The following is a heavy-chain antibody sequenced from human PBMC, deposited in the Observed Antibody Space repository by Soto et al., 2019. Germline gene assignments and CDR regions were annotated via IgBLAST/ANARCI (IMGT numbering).Heavy chain of an antibody. D-gene: IGHD4-17*01. J-gene: IGHJ4*02. CDR2: INPSGGST. CDR1: GYTFTSYY. V-gene: IGHV1-46*01. Sequence: ASVKVSCKASGYTFTSYYMHWVRQAPGQGLERMGIINPSGGSTSYAQKFQGRVTMTRDTSTSTVYMELSSLRSEDTAVYYCAREGGTEPLNDYGDSGTYFDYWGQGTLVTVSS. CDR3: AREGGTEPLNDYGDSGTYFDY.